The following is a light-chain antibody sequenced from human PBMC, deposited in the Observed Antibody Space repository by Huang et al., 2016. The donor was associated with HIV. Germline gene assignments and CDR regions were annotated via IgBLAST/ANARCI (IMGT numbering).Light chain of an antibody. Sequence: DFQMTQSPSTLSAFVGDRVTITCRASQSISNWLAWYQQKPGKAPQRLIYKASSLQSGVPSRFSGSGSGTKFTLTISSLQPDDFATYYCQQYYSSWTFGQGTKVELK. CDR2: KAS. CDR1: QSISNW. CDR3: QQYYSSWT. V-gene: IGKV1-5*03. J-gene: IGKJ1*01.